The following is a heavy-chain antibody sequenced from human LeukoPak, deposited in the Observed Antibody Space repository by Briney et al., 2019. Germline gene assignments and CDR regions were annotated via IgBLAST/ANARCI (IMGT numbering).Heavy chain of an antibody. Sequence: ASVKVSCKVSGYTLTELSMHWVRQAPGKGLEWMGGFDPEDGETIYAQKFQGRVTMTEDTSTDTAYMELSSLRSEDTAVYYCASFFDWYSSQGYWGQGTLVTVSS. D-gene: IGHD3-9*01. CDR1: GYTLTELS. CDR3: ASFFDWYSSQGY. J-gene: IGHJ4*02. CDR2: FDPEDGET. V-gene: IGHV1-24*01.